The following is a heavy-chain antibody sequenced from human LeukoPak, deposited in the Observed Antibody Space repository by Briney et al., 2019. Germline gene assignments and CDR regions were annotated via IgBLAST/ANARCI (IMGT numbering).Heavy chain of an antibody. CDR2: VSGSGGST. CDR1: GFTFSSYA. V-gene: IGHV3-23*01. CDR3: ANALYSADYAPGH. Sequence: GGSLRLSCAASGFTFSSYAMSWVRQAPGKGLEWVSAVSGSGGSTFYADSVKGRFTISRDNSKNTVYLQMNSLRADDTAVYYCANALYSADYAPGHWGQGTLATVSS. D-gene: IGHD4/OR15-4a*01. J-gene: IGHJ4*02.